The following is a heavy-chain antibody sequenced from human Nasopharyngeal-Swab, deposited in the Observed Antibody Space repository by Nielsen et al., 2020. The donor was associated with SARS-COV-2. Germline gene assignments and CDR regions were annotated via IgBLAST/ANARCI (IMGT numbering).Heavy chain of an antibody. Sequence: GGSLRLSCAASGFTFSAYHMNWVRQASGKGLEWVSSISSGSSYIYYADSVKGRFTISRDNAKNSLYLQMNGLRAEDTAVYYCARTFRGDYFDYWGQGTLVTVSS. CDR3: ARTFRGDYFDY. J-gene: IGHJ4*02. CDR1: GFTFSAYH. CDR2: ISSGSSYI. V-gene: IGHV3-21*01.